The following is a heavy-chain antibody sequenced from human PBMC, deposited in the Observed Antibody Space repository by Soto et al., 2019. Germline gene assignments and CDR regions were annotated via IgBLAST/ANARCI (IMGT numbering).Heavy chain of an antibody. V-gene: IGHV3-30-3*01. J-gene: IGHJ4*02. CDR3: ARDQVTRFDY. D-gene: IGHD5-18*01. Sequence: QVQLVESGGGVVQPGRSQRLSCAASGFTFSSYAMHWVRQAPGKGLEWVAVLSYDGSNKYYADSVKGRFTISRDISENTLSLQMNSLRAEDTAVYYCARDQVTRFDYWGQGTLVTVSS. CDR1: GFTFSSYA. CDR2: LSYDGSNK.